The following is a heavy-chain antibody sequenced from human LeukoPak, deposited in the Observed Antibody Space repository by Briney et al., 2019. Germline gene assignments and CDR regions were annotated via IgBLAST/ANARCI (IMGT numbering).Heavy chain of an antibody. Sequence: GGSLRLSCAASGFTFSAYNMNWVRRTPGKGLEWVSSITTSSSYMFYADSVKGRFTISRDNSKNTLYLQMNSLRAEDTAVYYCARARSSYGYGDAFDIWGQGTMVTVSS. J-gene: IGHJ3*02. CDR3: ARARSSYGYGDAFDI. CDR1: GFTFSAYN. D-gene: IGHD5-18*01. CDR2: ITTSSSYM. V-gene: IGHV3-21*01.